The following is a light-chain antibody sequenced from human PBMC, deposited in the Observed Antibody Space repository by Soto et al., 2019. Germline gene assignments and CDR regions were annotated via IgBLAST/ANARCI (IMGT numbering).Light chain of an antibody. Sequence: DVVMTQSPLSLPVPLGQPASISCRSSQSLVFSDGNTYLSWFHQRPGQSPRRLIYTISNRASGVPDRFSGSVSGTDFTLKISGLEAEDVGIYYCMQSTHWPWTFGPGTKVEI. J-gene: IGKJ1*01. CDR1: QSLVFSDGNTY. CDR3: MQSTHWPWT. CDR2: TIS. V-gene: IGKV2-30*01.